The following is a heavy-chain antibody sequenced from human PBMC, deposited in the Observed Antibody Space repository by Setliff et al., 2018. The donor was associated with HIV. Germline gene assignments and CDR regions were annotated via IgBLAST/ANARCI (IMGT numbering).Heavy chain of an antibody. CDR2: IYYSGST. Sequence: SETLSLTCTVSGGSISSHYWSWIRQPPGKRLEWIGYIYYSGSTNYNPSLKSRVTISVDTSKNQFSLKMSSVTAADTAVYYCARPYSSSSYYYYHMDVWGKGTAVTVSS. CDR3: ARPYSSSSYYYYHMDV. V-gene: IGHV4-59*08. D-gene: IGHD6-6*01. J-gene: IGHJ6*03. CDR1: GGSISSHY.